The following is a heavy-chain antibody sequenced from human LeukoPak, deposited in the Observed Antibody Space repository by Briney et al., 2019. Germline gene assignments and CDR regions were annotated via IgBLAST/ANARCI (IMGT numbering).Heavy chain of an antibody. D-gene: IGHD4-23*01. Sequence: VASVKVSCKASGYTFTSYGISWVRQAPGQGLEWMGWISAYNGNTNYAQKFQGRVTITADESTSTAYMELSSLRSEDTAVYYCARQYGGKNHIDYWGQGTLVTVSS. V-gene: IGHV1-18*01. CDR1: GYTFTSYG. J-gene: IGHJ4*02. CDR3: ARQYGGKNHIDY. CDR2: ISAYNGNT.